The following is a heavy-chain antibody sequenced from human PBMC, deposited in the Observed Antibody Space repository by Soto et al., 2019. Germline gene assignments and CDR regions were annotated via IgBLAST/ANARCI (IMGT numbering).Heavy chain of an antibody. CDR1: GGSISSYY. J-gene: IGHJ5*02. D-gene: IGHD3-22*01. CDR2: IYTSGST. Sequence: SETLSLTCTVSGGSISSYYLSWIRQPAGKGLEWIGRIYTSGSTNYNPSLKSRVTMSVDTSKNQFSLKLSSVTAADTAVYYCARERGEHHYDSSGNNWFDPWGQGTLVTVYS. CDR3: ARERGEHHYDSSGNNWFDP. V-gene: IGHV4-4*07.